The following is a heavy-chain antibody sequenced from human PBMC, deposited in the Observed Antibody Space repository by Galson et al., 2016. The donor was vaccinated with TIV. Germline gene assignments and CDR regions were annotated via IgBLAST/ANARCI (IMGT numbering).Heavy chain of an antibody. D-gene: IGHD2-21*01. CDR3: AGNDFPVCGGDCYSEYYFDF. CDR2: VYPDDSDP. Sequence: QSGAEVKKPGESLKISCKASGYTFTSYWIGWVRQLPGKGLEWMGMVYPDDSDPRYSPSFQGQVTISADKSISTAYLHWGSLKTSHTAIYYCAGNDFPVCGGDCYSEYYFDFWGQGTLVTVSS. CDR1: GYTFTSYW. J-gene: IGHJ4*02. V-gene: IGHV5-51*01.